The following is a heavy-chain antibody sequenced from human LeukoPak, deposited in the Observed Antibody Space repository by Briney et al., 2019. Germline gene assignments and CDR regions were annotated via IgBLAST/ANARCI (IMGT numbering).Heavy chain of an antibody. CDR1: GYTFTSYY. CDR2: INPSGGST. D-gene: IGHD2-2*01. V-gene: IGHV1-46*01. CDR3: ARDPRSSTHYYGMDV. Sequence: GASVKVSCKASGYTFTSYYMHWVRQAPGQGLEWMGIINPSGGSTSYAQKFQGRVTMTRDTSTSTVYMELSSLRSEDMAVYYCARDPRSSTHYYGMDVWGQGTTVTVSS. J-gene: IGHJ6*02.